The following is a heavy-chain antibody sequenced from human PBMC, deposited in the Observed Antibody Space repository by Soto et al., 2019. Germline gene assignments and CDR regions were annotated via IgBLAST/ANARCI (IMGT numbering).Heavy chain of an antibody. D-gene: IGHD3-10*01. Sequence: SETLSLTCTVSGGSISSGGYYWSWIRQHPGKGLEWIGYIYYSGSTYYNQSLKSRVTISVDTSKNQFSLKLSSVTAADTALFYCARGVTMVRGVIHTPYFDYWGQGTLVTVSS. V-gene: IGHV4-31*03. J-gene: IGHJ4*02. CDR2: IYYSGST. CDR3: ARGVTMVRGVIHTPYFDY. CDR1: GGSISSGGYY.